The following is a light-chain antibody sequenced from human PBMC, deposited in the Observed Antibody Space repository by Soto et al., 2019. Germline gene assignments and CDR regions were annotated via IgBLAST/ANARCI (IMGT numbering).Light chain of an antibody. CDR2: GAS. J-gene: IGKJ1*01. V-gene: IGKV3-15*01. CDR3: QQYNNWPRT. CDR1: QSVSSN. Sequence: EIVMTQSPATLSVSPGEKATLSCRASQSVSSNLACYQQKPGQAPRLLIYGASTRATGIPARFSGSGSGTEFTLTISSLQSEDCAVYYCQQYNNWPRTFGQGTKVEIK.